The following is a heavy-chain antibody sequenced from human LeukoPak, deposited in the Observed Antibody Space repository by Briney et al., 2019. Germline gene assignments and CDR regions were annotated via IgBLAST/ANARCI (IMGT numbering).Heavy chain of an antibody. J-gene: IGHJ5*01. D-gene: IGHD5-24*01. CDR1: GGSISSYY. Sequence: PSETLSLTCTVSGGSISSYYWSWIRQPAGKGLEWIGRIYRSGRTEYNPSLKSRVTMSVDTSKNQFYLKLSSVTAADTALYYCARERQGWWLDSWGQGTLVTVSS. V-gene: IGHV4-4*07. CDR3: ARERQGWWLDS. CDR2: IYRSGRT.